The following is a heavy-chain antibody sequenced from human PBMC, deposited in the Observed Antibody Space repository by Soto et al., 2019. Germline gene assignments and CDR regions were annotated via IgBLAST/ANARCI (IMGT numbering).Heavy chain of an antibody. V-gene: IGHV5-51*01. CDR1: GYSFTSYW. D-gene: IGHD2-2*02. CDR3: ARLAGRGIVVVPAVIGDWFDP. Sequence: GESLKISCKGSGYSFTSYWIGWVRQMPGKGLEWMGIIYPGDSDTRYSPSFQGQVTISADKSISTAYLQWSSLKASDTAMYYCARLAGRGIVVVPAVIGDWFDPWGQGTLVTVSS. J-gene: IGHJ5*02. CDR2: IYPGDSDT.